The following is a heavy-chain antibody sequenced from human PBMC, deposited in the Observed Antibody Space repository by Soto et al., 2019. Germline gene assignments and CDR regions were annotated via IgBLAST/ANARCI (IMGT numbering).Heavy chain of an antibody. Sequence: ASVKVSCKASGYTFTGYYMHWVRQAPGQGLEWMGWINPNSGGTNYAQKFQGWVTMTRDTSISTAYMELSRLRSDDTAVYYCARARDIVATTPHFDYWGQGTLVTVSS. CDR2: INPNSGGT. CDR3: ARARDIVATTPHFDY. D-gene: IGHD5-12*01. J-gene: IGHJ4*02. V-gene: IGHV1-2*04. CDR1: GYTFTGYY.